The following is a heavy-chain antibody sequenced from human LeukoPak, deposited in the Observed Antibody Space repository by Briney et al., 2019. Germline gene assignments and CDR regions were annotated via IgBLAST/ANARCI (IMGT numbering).Heavy chain of an antibody. Sequence: SETLSLTCTVSGGSISSSSYYWGWIRQPPGKGLEWIGSIYYSGSTYYNPSLKSRVTISVGTSKNQFSLKLSSVTAADTAVYYCARGRRSSSWSHYYYYMDVWGKGTTVTVSS. J-gene: IGHJ6*03. CDR2: IYYSGST. D-gene: IGHD6-13*01. V-gene: IGHV4-39*07. CDR1: GGSISSSSYY. CDR3: ARGRRSSSWSHYYYYMDV.